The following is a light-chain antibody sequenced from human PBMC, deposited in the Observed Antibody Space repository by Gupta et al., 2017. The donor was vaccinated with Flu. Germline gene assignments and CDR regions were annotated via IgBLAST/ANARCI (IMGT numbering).Light chain of an antibody. CDR1: QSVRSY. CDR2: DTS. V-gene: IGKV3-11*01. Sequence: DIVLTQSPATLSLSPGERATLSCCASQSVRSYLAWYQQKPGQAPRLLIYDTSNRATGIPARSSGSGSGTDFTLTISILDPEDFAVYFCQQRSNWPWTFGQGTKVEIK. CDR3: QQRSNWPWT. J-gene: IGKJ1*01.